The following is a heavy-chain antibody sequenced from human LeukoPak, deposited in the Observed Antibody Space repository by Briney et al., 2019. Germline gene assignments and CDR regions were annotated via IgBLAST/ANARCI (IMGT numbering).Heavy chain of an antibody. CDR1: GYSFISYW. J-gene: IGHJ4*02. D-gene: IGHD2-15*01. CDR2: IDPSDSYT. CDR3: ARHQCSGGSCYSYY. V-gene: IGHV5-10-1*01. Sequence: GESLKISCKGSGYSFISYWISWVRQMPGKGLEWMGRIDPSDSYTNYSPSFQGHITISADKSISTAYLQWSSMKASDTAMYYCARHQCSGGSCYSYYWGQGTLVTVSS.